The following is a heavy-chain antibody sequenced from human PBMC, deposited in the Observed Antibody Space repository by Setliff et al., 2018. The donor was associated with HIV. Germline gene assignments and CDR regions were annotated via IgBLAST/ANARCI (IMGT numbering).Heavy chain of an antibody. CDR1: GGTFSSYA. D-gene: IGHD3-3*01. CDR2: IIPIFGTA. J-gene: IGHJ6*03. CDR3: ARFGGPDFGGARSHRYYYYYMDV. V-gene: IGHV1-69*05. Sequence: ASVKVSCKASGGTFSSYAISWVRQAPGQGLEWMGGIIPIFGTANYAQKFQGRVTITTDESTSTAYMELSSLRSEDTALYYCARFGGPDFGGARSHRYYYYYMDVWGKGTTVTVSS.